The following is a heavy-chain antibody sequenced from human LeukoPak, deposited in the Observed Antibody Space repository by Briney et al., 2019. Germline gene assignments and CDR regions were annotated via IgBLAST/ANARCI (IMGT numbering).Heavy chain of an antibody. CDR3: ARDDYGGSGWFDP. CDR2: INPNSGGT. J-gene: IGHJ5*02. V-gene: IGHV1-2*02. Sequence: GASVKVSCKASGYTFTGYYMHWVRQAPGQGLEWMGWINPNSGGTNCAQKFQGRVTMTRDTSISTAYMELSRLRSDDTAVYYCARDDYGGSGWFDPWGQGTLVTVSS. CDR1: GYTFTGYY. D-gene: IGHD4-23*01.